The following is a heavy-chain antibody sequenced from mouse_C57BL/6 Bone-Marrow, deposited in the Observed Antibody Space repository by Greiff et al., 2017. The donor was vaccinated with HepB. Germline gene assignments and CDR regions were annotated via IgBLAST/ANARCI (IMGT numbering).Heavy chain of an antibody. D-gene: IGHD1-1*01. CDR2: INPYNGGT. V-gene: IGHV1-19*01. CDR1: GYTFTDYY. J-gene: IGHJ1*03. Sequence: EVQLQQSGPVLVKPGASVKMSCKASGYTFTDYYMNWVKQSHGKSLEWIGVINPYNGGTSYNQKFKGKATLTVDKSSSTAYMELNSLTSEDSAVYYCARRRVITTVVDWYFDVWGTGTTVTVSS. CDR3: ARRRVITTVVDWYFDV.